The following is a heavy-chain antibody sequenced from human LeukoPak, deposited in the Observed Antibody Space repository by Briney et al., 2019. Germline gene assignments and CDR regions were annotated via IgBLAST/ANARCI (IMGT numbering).Heavy chain of an antibody. V-gene: IGHV1-2*02. J-gene: IGHJ4*02. CDR1: GYTFTGYY. CDR2: INPNSGGT. CDR3: GRRSRRDYRDNFDY. D-gene: IGHD4-17*01. Sequence: ASVKVSCKASGYTFTGYYMHWVRQAPGQGLEWMGWINPNSGGTNYAQKFQGSVTMTRDTSISTAYMELSRLRSDDTAVYYCGRRSRRDYRDNFDYWGQGTLVTVSS.